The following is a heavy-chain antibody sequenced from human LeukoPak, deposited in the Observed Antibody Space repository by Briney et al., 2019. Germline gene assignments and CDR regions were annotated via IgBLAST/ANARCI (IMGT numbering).Heavy chain of an antibody. J-gene: IGHJ6*02. V-gene: IGHV4-59*01. CDR1: GGSISSYY. Sequence: PSETLSLTCTVSGGSISSYYWSWIRQPPGKGLEWIGYIYYSGSTNYNPSLKSRVTISVDSSKNQFSLKLSSVTAADTAVYYCARGQSSSWAYYYYGLNVWGQGTTVTVSS. CDR3: ARGQSSSWAYYYYGLNV. CDR2: IYYSGST. D-gene: IGHD6-13*01.